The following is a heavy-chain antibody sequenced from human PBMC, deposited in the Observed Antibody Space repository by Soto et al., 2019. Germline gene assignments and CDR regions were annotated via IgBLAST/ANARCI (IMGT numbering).Heavy chain of an antibody. CDR1: GYTFTSYG. J-gene: IGHJ4*02. Sequence: GASVKVSCKASGYTFTSYGISWVRQAPGQGLEWMGWISAYNGNTNYAQKLQGRVTMTTDTSTSTAYMELRSLRSDDTAVYYCARALVLASGYPIEFDYWGQGTLVTVSS. CDR2: ISAYNGNT. V-gene: IGHV1-18*01. CDR3: ARALVLASGYPIEFDY. D-gene: IGHD5-12*01.